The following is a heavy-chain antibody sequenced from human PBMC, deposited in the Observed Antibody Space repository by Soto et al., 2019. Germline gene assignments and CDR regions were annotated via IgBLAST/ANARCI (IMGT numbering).Heavy chain of an antibody. J-gene: IGHJ4*02. CDR1: GFTFSSYG. Sequence: HPGGSLRLSCAASGFTFSSYGMHWVRQAPGKGLEWVAVISYDGSNKYYADSVKGRFTISRDNSKNTLYLQMNSLRAEDTAVYYCAKEDQGYCISTSCYTNPLDYWGQGTLVTVSS. D-gene: IGHD2-2*02. CDR2: ISYDGSNK. V-gene: IGHV3-30*18. CDR3: AKEDQGYCISTSCYTNPLDY.